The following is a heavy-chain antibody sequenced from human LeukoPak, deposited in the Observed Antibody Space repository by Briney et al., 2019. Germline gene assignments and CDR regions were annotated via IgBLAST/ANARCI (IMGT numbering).Heavy chain of an antibody. Sequence: RGESLKISCKGSGYSFTSYWIGWVRQMPGKGLEWMGIIYPGDSDTRYSPSFQGQVTISADKSISTAYLQWSSLKASDTAMYYCARGYCSSTSCHDAFDIWGQGTMVTVSS. CDR1: GYSFTSYW. CDR3: ARGYCSSTSCHDAFDI. J-gene: IGHJ3*02. V-gene: IGHV5-51*01. CDR2: IYPGDSDT. D-gene: IGHD2-2*01.